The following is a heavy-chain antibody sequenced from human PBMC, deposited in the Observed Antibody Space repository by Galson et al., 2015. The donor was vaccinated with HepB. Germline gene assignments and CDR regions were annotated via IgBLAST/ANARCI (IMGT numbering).Heavy chain of an antibody. D-gene: IGHD2-2*01. CDR3: ARLYCSSTSCGYYYYGMDV. J-gene: IGHJ6*02. CDR1: GYSFTNYW. CDR2: IYPGDSDT. V-gene: IGHV5-51*01. Sequence: SGAEVKKPGESLKISCKGSGYSFTNYWIGWVRQMPGKGLEWMGIIYPGDSDTRYSPSFQGQVTISADKSISTAYLQWSSLEASDTGMYYCARLYCSSTSCGYYYYGMDVWGQGTTVTVSS.